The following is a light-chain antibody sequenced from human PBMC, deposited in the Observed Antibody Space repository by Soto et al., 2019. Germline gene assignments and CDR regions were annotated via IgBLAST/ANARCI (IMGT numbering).Light chain of an antibody. J-gene: IGLJ2*01. CDR1: SSNIKTNY. CDR3: TAWDDSLSVVV. Sequence: QSALTQPPSASGTPGQRVTISCSGSSSNIKTNYVHWYQQIPGTAPKLLIYGNSQRPSGVTDRYSGSKSGTSASLAIVGLRSEDEADYYCTAWDDSLSVVVFGGGTKLTVL. V-gene: IGLV1-47*01. CDR2: GNS.